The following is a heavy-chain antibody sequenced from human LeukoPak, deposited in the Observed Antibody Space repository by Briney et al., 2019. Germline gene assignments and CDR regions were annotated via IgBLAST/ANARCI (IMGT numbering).Heavy chain of an antibody. CDR2: IYYSGST. D-gene: IGHD3-22*01. V-gene: IGHV4-59*01. CDR1: GGSISSYY. CDR3: ARVKSNYYDSSGYYDPNFDY. Sequence: SSETLSLTCTVSGGSISSYYWSWIRQPPGKGLEWIGYIYYSGSTNYNPSLKSRVTISVDTSKNQFSLKLSSVTAADTAVYYCARVKSNYYDSSGYYDPNFDYWGQGTLVTVSS. J-gene: IGHJ4*02.